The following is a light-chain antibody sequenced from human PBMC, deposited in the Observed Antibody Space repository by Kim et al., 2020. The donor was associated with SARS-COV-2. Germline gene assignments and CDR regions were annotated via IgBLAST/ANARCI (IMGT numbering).Light chain of an antibody. Sequence: SASIGDRVTITCQASQDIKNYLNWYQQKTGEAPKLLIYDASNLETGVPSRFSGTGSGTHFSLTISGLQPEDVATYFCQQYDSLPLTFGGGTKLEI. CDR1: QDIKNY. V-gene: IGKV1-33*01. CDR3: QQYDSLPLT. J-gene: IGKJ4*02. CDR2: DAS.